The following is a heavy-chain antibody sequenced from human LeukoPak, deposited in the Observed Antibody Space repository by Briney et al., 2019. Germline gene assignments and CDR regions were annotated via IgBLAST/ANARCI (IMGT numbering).Heavy chain of an antibody. CDR3: ARDWGLFGVVIPHHY. CDR2: ISAYNGNT. D-gene: IGHD3-3*01. CDR1: GYTFTNYG. Sequence: GASVTVSCKASGYTFTNYGISWVRQAPGQGLEWMGWISAYNGNTNYAQKLQGRVTMTTGTSTSTAYMEVRSLRSDDTAVYYCARDWGLFGVVIPHHYWGQGTLVTVSS. J-gene: IGHJ4*02. V-gene: IGHV1-18*01.